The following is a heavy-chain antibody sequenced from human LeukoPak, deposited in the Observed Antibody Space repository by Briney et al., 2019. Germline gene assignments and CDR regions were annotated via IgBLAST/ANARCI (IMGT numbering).Heavy chain of an antibody. CDR3: ATNPYDYVWGSYRHFDY. CDR1: GGTFSSYA. Sequence: GASVKVSCKASGGTFSSYAISWVRQAPGQGLEWMGGIIPIFGTANYAQKFQGRVTITADESTSTAYMELSSLRSEDTAVHYCATNPYDYVWGSYRHFDYWGQGTLVTVSS. D-gene: IGHD3-16*02. J-gene: IGHJ4*02. CDR2: IIPIFGTA. V-gene: IGHV1-69*13.